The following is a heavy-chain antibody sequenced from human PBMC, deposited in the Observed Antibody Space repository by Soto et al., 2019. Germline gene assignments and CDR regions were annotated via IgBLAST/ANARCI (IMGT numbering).Heavy chain of an antibody. CDR2: IYYSGST. CDR3: AREGGYYDSSGSAGDFDL. Sequence: SETLSLTCTVSGGSISSYYWSWIRQPPGKGLEWIGYIYYSGSTNYNPSLKSRVTISVDTSKNQFSLKLSSVTAADTAVYYCAREGGYYDSSGSAGDFDLWGRGTLVTVYS. CDR1: GGSISSYY. J-gene: IGHJ2*01. D-gene: IGHD3-22*01. V-gene: IGHV4-59*01.